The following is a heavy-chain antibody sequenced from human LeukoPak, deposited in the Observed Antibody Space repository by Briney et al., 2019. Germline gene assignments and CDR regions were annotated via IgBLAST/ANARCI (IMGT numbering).Heavy chain of an antibody. CDR2: IIPIFGTA. D-gene: IGHD6-19*01. Sequence: SVKVSCKASGGTFSSYAISWVRQAPGQGLEWMGGIIPIFGTANYAQKFQGRVTITADESTSTAYMELSSLRSEDTAVYYCARVGYSSGWYSVAYYFNYWGQGTLVTVSS. CDR1: GGTFSSYA. CDR3: ARVGYSSGWYSVAYYFNY. J-gene: IGHJ4*02. V-gene: IGHV1-69*13.